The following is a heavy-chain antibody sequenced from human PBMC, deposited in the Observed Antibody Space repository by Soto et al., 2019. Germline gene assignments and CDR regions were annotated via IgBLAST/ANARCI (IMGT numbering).Heavy chain of an antibody. CDR3: ARDLDGLHDDTSGPFPRPG. Sequence: SETLSLTCTVSGGSISSDDYYWGWIRQAPGRGLEWIGYIHSSGSIYYNPSLKSRATMSIDTAGNQFSLKVSSVTVADTAVYYCARDLDGLHDDTSGPFPRPGWGQGTLVTVSS. V-gene: IGHV4-30-4*01. CDR1: GGSISSDDYY. D-gene: IGHD3-22*01. CDR2: IHSSGSI. J-gene: IGHJ1*01.